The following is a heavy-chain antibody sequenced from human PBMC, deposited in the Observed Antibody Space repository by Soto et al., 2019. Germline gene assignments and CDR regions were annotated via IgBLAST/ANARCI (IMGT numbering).Heavy chain of an antibody. CDR3: AHSGATVTGYGWFDP. CDR1: GFSLNSTGGG. D-gene: IGHD4-4*01. Sequence: SGPTLRNPTETLTLTCTSSGFSLNSTGGGVVWMRHPRGKALEWLALIYWDDDKRYSPSLKSRLTITKDTSKNQVVLTMTNMDPVDTATEDCAHSGATVTGYGWFDPWGQGNLVTVSS. CDR2: IYWDDDK. V-gene: IGHV2-5*02. J-gene: IGHJ5*02.